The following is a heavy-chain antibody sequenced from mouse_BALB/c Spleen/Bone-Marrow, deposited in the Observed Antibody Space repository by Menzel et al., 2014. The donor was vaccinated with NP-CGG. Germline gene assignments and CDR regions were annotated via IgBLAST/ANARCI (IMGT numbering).Heavy chain of an antibody. CDR1: GYTFTSYN. J-gene: IGHJ2*01. CDR3: ARGGTPYYLDY. CDR2: IYPGNGDT. V-gene: IGHV1-12*01. Sequence: SGAELVKPGASVKMSCKASGYTFTSYNMHWVKQTPGQGLEWIGAIYPGNGDTSYNQKFKGKATLTADKSSSTAYMQLSSLTSEDSAVYYCARGGTPYYLDYWGQGTTLTVSS. D-gene: IGHD2-14*01.